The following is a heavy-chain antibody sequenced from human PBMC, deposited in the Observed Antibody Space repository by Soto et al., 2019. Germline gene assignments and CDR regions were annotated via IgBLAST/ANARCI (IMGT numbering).Heavy chain of an antibody. V-gene: IGHV4-31*03. CDR1: GGSISSGGYY. J-gene: IGHJ4*02. CDR2: IYYSGIT. CDR3: AGEALD. Sequence: QVQLQESGPGLVKPSQTLSLTCTVSGGSISSGGYYWTWIRQHPGKGLEWIGYIYYSGITYYNPSLTRRVTISVDTSKNQFSLKLSPVPAAHTAVYYCAGEALDWGQGTLVTVSS.